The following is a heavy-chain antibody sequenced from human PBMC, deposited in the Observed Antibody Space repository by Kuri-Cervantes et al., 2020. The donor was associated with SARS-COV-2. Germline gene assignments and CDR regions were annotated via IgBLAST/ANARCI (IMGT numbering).Heavy chain of an antibody. Sequence: SETLSLTCTVSGGSISSYYWSWIRQPPGKGLEWIGYIYYSGSTNYNPSLKIRVTISANTSKNQFSQKLSSVTAADTAVYYWARGHPISGSYWDAFDIWGQGTMVTVSS. CDR2: IYYSGST. CDR3: ARGHPISGSYWDAFDI. J-gene: IGHJ3*02. D-gene: IGHD1-26*01. V-gene: IGHV4-59*12. CDR1: GGSISSYY.